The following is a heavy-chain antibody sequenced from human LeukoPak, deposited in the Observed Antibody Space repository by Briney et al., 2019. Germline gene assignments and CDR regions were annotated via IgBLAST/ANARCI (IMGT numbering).Heavy chain of an antibody. D-gene: IGHD3-10*01. CDR1: GFTFCNYN. CDR2: ISTRSTYI. Sequence: GGSLRLPCAASGFTFCNYNMNWVRQAPGKGLEWVSCISTRSTYIYYADSVKGRFTISRDNAKNSLYLQMNSLRADDTAVYYCAREEEWYASGTYYKGFDSWGQGTLVTVSS. CDR3: AREEEWYASGTYYKGFDS. J-gene: IGHJ4*02. V-gene: IGHV3-21*01.